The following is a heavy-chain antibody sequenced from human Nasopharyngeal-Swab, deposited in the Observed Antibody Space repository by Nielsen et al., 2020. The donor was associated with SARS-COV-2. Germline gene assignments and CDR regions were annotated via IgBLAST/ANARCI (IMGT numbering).Heavy chain of an antibody. V-gene: IGHV2-26*01. J-gene: IGHJ5*02. CDR3: ARMYFLGGGCYREPHWFDP. CDR2: IFSNDEK. D-gene: IGHD2-15*01. Sequence: WIRQPPGKALEWLAHIFSNDEKSYSTSLKSRLTISKDTSKSQVVLTMTNMDPVDTATYYCARMYFLGGGCYREPHWFDPWGQGTLVTVSS.